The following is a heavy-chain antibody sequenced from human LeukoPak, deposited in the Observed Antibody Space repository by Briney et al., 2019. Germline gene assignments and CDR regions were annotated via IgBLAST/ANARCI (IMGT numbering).Heavy chain of an antibody. CDR1: GFTFSSYG. J-gene: IGHJ3*02. Sequence: GGSLRLSCAASGFTFSSYGMHWVRQAPGKGLEWVAVISYDGSNKYYADSVKGRFTISRDNSKNTLYLQMNSLRAEDTAVYYCAKKGITDAFDIWGQGTMVTVSS. CDR2: ISYDGSNK. D-gene: IGHD3-10*01. CDR3: AKKGITDAFDI. V-gene: IGHV3-30*18.